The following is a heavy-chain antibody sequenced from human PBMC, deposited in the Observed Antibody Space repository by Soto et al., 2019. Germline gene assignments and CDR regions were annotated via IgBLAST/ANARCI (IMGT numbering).Heavy chain of an antibody. CDR3: ARKAYCSSTSCYHDYYYYMDV. CDR2: IKQDGSEK. D-gene: IGHD2-2*01. V-gene: IGHV3-7*01. J-gene: IGHJ6*03. Sequence: EVQLVESGGGLVQPGGSLRLSCAASGFTFSSYWMSWVRQAPGKGLEWVANIKQDGSEKYYVDSVKGRFTISRDNAKNSLYLQMNILRAEDTAVYYCARKAYCSSTSCYHDYYYYMDVWGKGTTVTVSS. CDR1: GFTFSSYW.